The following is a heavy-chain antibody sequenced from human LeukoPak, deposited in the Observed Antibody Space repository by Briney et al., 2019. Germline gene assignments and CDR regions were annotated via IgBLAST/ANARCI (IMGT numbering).Heavy chain of an antibody. D-gene: IGHD3-3*02. CDR3: ARDISWFDP. J-gene: IGHJ5*02. CDR2: ISSSGST. V-gene: IGHV4-4*07. CDR1: GGSISSFY. Sequence: PSETLSLTYTVSGGSISSFYWSWIRQPAGKGLEWIGRISSSGSTNYNPSLKSRVTISVDKSKNQFSLKLTSVTAADTAVYYCARDISWFDPWGKGTLVTVSS.